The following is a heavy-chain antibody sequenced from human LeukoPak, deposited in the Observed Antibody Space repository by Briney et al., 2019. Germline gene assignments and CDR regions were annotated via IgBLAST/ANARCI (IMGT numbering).Heavy chain of an antibody. J-gene: IGHJ4*02. CDR3: GGIAARPAVVDY. V-gene: IGHV4-34*01. D-gene: IGHD6-6*01. CDR2: INHSGST. CDR1: GGSFSGYY. Sequence: SETLSLTCAVHGGSFSGYYWSWIRQPPGKGLEWIGEINHSGSTNYNPSLKSRVTISVDTSKNQFSLKLSSVTAADTAVYYCGGIAARPAVVDYWGQGTLVTVSS.